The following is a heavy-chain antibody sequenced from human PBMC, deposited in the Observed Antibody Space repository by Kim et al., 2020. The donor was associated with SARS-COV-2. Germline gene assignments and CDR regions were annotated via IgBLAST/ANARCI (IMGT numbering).Heavy chain of an antibody. V-gene: IGHV3-21*01. Sequence: GGSLRLSCAASGFTFSSYSMNWVRQAPGKGLEWVSSXSSSSSYIYYADSVKGRXXISRXNAKNSPYLQMNSLRAEDTXVYYCAIDQXGWLQSNYWGQGTLVTVSS. D-gene: IGHD5-12*01. CDR2: XSSSSSYI. CDR1: GFTFSSYS. CDR3: AIDQXGWLQSNY. J-gene: IGHJ4*02.